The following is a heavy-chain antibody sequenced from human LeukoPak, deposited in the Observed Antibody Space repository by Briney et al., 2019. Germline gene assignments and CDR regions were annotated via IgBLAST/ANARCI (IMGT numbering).Heavy chain of an antibody. CDR2: IYYSGST. CDR3: ARTRKSYYYDSSAPKAFDI. Sequence: SETLSLTCTVSGGSISSYYWSWIRQPPGKGLEWIGYIYYSGSTYYNPSLKSRVTISVDTSKNQFSLKLSSVTAADTAVYYCARTRKSYYYDSSAPKAFDIWGQGTMVTVSS. V-gene: IGHV4-59*12. D-gene: IGHD3-22*01. J-gene: IGHJ3*02. CDR1: GGSISSYY.